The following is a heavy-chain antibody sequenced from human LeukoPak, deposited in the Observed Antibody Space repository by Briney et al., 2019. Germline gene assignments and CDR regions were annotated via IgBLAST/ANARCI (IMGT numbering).Heavy chain of an antibody. Sequence: PGGSLRLSCAASGFTFDDYGMSWVRQAPGKGLEWVSGINWNGGSTGYADSVKGRFTISRDNAKNSLYLQMNSLRAEDTAVYYCARVIGLQNYFDYWGQGTLVTVSS. CDR2: INWNGGST. CDR3: ARVIGLQNYFDY. J-gene: IGHJ4*02. CDR1: GFTFDDYG. D-gene: IGHD5-24*01. V-gene: IGHV3-20*04.